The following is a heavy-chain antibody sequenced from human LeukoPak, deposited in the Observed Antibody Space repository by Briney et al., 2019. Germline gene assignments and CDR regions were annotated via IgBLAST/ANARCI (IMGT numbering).Heavy chain of an antibody. CDR2: ISYSGSP. D-gene: IGHD6-19*01. Sequence: PSETLSLTCTVSGDSISSYDWSWIRQPPGKGLEWIGYISYSGSPNYSPSLKSRVTISVDTSKNRFSLKVSSVTAADTAVYYCARRTPWLVSGTFDCWGQGTLVTVSS. V-gene: IGHV4-59*01. J-gene: IGHJ4*02. CDR1: GDSISSYD. CDR3: ARRTPWLVSGTFDC.